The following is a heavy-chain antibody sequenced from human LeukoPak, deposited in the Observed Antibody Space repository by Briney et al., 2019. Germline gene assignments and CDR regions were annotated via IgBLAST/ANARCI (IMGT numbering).Heavy chain of an antibody. CDR1: GESVSSKNGA. Sequence: SQTLSVTCDISGESVSSKNGAWNWIRQSPSRGLEWLGRTYYRSKWYTDYAVSMNGRITISPDTSKKQFSLQLNSVTPDDTAVYYCARDVGTSGWHTFDYWGQGTLVTVSS. D-gene: IGHD6-19*01. CDR2: TYYRSKWYT. J-gene: IGHJ4*02. CDR3: ARDVGTSGWHTFDY. V-gene: IGHV6-1*01.